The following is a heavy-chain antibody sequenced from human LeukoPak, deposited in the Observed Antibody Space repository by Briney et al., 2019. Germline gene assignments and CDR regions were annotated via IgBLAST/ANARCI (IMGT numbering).Heavy chain of an antibody. D-gene: IGHD3-16*01. V-gene: IGHV4-4*02. Sequence: PLGTLSLTCGVSGGSISGTNWWSWVRQPPGQGLAWIGDISLAGQTNYNPSLTGRVGMSLDKSSNQPPLHLTSVTAADTATYFFSGERGPFCPFGYWGQGTLVIVSS. J-gene: IGHJ4*02. CDR2: ISLAGQT. CDR1: GGSISGTNW. CDR3: SGERGPFCPFGY.